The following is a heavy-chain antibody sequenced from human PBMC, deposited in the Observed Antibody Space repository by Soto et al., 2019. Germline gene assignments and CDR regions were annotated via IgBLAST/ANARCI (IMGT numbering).Heavy chain of an antibody. J-gene: IGHJ6*02. Sequence: ASVKVSCKASGYTFTCYGISWVRQAPGQGLEWMGWISAYNGNTNYAQKLQGRVTMTTDTSTSTAYMELRSLRSDDTAVYYCARVGAKYCTNGVCSPIRSFDYYYGMDVWGQGTTVTVSS. CDR3: ARVGAKYCTNGVCSPIRSFDYYYGMDV. D-gene: IGHD2-8*01. CDR2: ISAYNGNT. CDR1: GYTFTCYG. V-gene: IGHV1-18*01.